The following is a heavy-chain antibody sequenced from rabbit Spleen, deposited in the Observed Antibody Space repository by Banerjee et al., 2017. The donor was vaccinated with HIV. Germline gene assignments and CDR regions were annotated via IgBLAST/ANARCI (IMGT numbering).Heavy chain of an antibody. D-gene: IGHD1-1*01. CDR3: ARDLVAVIGWNFNL. J-gene: IGHJ4*01. Sequence: EQLEESGGGLVKPEGSLTLTCTASGFSFSSGYDMCWVRQTPGKGLELIACIDANSGSTYYASWAKGRFTISKTSSTTVTLQMTSLTAADTATYFCARDLVAVIGWNFNLWGPGTLVTVS. CDR1: GFSFSSGYD. CDR2: IDANSGST. V-gene: IGHV1S45*01.